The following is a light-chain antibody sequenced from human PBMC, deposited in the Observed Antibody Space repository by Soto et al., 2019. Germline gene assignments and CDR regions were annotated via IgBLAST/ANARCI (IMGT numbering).Light chain of an antibody. CDR1: QSVSSTS. CDR3: QQYDRSPYT. CDR2: SAS. Sequence: EIVLTQSPGTLSLSPGERATLSCRASQSVSSTSLAWYQQKPGQAPRLLIYSASSRATGIPDRFSGSGSETDFSLTISRLEPDDFAVYYCQQYDRSPYTFGQGTKLEI. V-gene: IGKV3-20*01. J-gene: IGKJ2*01.